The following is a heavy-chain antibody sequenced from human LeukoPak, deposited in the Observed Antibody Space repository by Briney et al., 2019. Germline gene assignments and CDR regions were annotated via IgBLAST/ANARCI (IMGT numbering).Heavy chain of an antibody. J-gene: IGHJ4*02. CDR1: SGSISSSSYY. D-gene: IGHD6-19*01. CDR2: IYYSGST. V-gene: IGHV4-39*07. CDR3: ARDGVAVAGFDY. Sequence: SETLSLTCTVSSGSISSSSYYWGWIRQPPGKGLEWIGSIYYSGSTYYNPSLKSRVTISVDTSKNQFSLKLSSVTAADTAVYYCARDGVAVAGFDYWGQGTLVTVSS.